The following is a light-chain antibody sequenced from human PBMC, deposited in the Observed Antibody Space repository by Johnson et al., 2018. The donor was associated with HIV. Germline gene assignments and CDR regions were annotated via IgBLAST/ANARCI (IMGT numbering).Light chain of an antibody. V-gene: IGLV1-51*02. CDR3: GTWDSSLSAYV. CDR1: SSNIAINY. J-gene: IGLJ1*01. Sequence: QSVLTQPPSVSAAPGQKVTISCSGSSSNIAINYVSWYQQLPGTAPKLLIYENNKRPSEIPDRFSGSKSGTSATLGITGLQTGDEADYYCGTWDSSLSAYVLGTVTKVPVL. CDR2: ENN.